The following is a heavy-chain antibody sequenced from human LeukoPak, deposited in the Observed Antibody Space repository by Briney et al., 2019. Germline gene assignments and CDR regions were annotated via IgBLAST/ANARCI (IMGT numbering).Heavy chain of an antibody. Sequence: PSETLSLTCAVYGGSFSGYYWSWIRQPPGKGLEWIGEINHSGSTNYNPSLKSRVTISVDTSKNQFSLKLSSVTAADTAVYYCARAGDSSGYYYVFDYWGQGTLVTVSS. J-gene: IGHJ4*02. V-gene: IGHV4-34*01. CDR3: ARAGDSSGYYYVFDY. CDR1: GGSFSGYY. D-gene: IGHD3-22*01. CDR2: INHSGST.